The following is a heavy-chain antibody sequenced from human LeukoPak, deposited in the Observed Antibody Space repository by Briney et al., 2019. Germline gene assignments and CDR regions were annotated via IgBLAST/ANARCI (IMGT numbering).Heavy chain of an antibody. D-gene: IGHD3-10*01. CDR2: ISSSGSTK. Sequence: GGSLRLSCAASGFTFSSYEMNWVRQAPGKGLEWISYISSSGSTKYYADSVRGRFTISRDNAKNSLYLQMNSLRAEDTAVYYCARDHGGVLVRGVIDYWGQGTLVTVSS. J-gene: IGHJ4*02. CDR3: ARDHGGVLVRGVIDY. V-gene: IGHV3-48*03. CDR1: GFTFSSYE.